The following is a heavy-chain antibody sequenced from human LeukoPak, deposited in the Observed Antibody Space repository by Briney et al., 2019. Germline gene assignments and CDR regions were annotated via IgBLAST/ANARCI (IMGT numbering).Heavy chain of an antibody. CDR1: GGSISSGSYY. Sequence: SETLSLTCTVSGGSISSGSYYWSWIRQPPGTGLEWIGYIYYSGSTYYNPSLKSRVTISVDTSKSQFSLKLSSVTAADTAVYYCARASAGATYDYWGQGTLVTVSS. D-gene: IGHD1-26*01. CDR2: IYYSGST. J-gene: IGHJ4*02. CDR3: ARASAGATYDY. V-gene: IGHV4-30-4*08.